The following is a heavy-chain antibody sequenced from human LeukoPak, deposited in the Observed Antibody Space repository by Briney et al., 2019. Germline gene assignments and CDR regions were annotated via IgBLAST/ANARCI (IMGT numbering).Heavy chain of an antibody. V-gene: IGHV3-21*01. CDR3: ARDLDSGSYVYYFDY. J-gene: IGHJ4*02. CDR2: ISSSSSYI. Sequence: GGSLRLSCAASGFTFSSYSMNWVRQAPGKGLEWVSSISSSSSYIYYADSVKGRFTITRDNAKNSLYLQMNSLRAEDTAVYYCARDLDSGSYVYYFDYWGQGTLVTVSS. D-gene: IGHD1-26*01. CDR1: GFTFSSYS.